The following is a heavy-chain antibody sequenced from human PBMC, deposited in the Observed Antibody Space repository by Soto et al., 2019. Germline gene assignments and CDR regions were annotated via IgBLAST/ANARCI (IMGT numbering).Heavy chain of an antibody. CDR3: TRDSPLAAAVVDY. CDR1: GFTFGDYA. CDR2: IRSKAYGGTT. J-gene: IGHJ4*02. Sequence: GSLRLSCTASGFTFGDYAMSWLRQAPGKGLEWVGFIRSKAYGGTTEYAASVKGRFTISRDDSKSIAYLQMNSLKTEDTAVYYCTRDSPLAAAVVDYWGKGTLVTVSS. D-gene: IGHD6-13*01. V-gene: IGHV3-49*03.